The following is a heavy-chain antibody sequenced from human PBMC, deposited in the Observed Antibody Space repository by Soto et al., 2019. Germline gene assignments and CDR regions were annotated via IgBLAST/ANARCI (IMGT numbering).Heavy chain of an antibody. Sequence: PSETLSLTCTVSGGSISNYYWNWIRQSPGKGLEWIGYIYSSGSTHYNPSLQNRVTISIDTSKNQVSLKVNSVTAADTAVYYCARSAEPGYSSSWYLLDNWFDPWGQGTLVTVPQ. J-gene: IGHJ5*02. CDR1: GGSISNYY. V-gene: IGHV4-59*01. CDR3: ARSAEPGYSSSWYLLDNWFDP. CDR2: IYSSGST. D-gene: IGHD6-13*01.